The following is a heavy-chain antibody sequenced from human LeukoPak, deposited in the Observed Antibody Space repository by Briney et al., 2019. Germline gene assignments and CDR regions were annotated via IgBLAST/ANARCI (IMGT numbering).Heavy chain of an antibody. D-gene: IGHD3-10*01. CDR3: VREDYYAPHDPLQV. J-gene: IGHJ3*01. CDR1: GFIFSTCT. CDR2: ISTNGDST. Sequence: GGSLRLSCSASGFIFSTCTMHWVRQAPGKGLEYVSGISTNGDSTYYADSVKGRFTISRDNSKNTLYLQMSSLRAEDTAVYYCVREDYYAPHDPLQVWGQGTMVTVSS. V-gene: IGHV3-64D*06.